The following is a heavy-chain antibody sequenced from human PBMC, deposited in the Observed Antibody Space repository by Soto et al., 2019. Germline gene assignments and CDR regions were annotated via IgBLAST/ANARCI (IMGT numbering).Heavy chain of an antibody. CDR3: ATIYGSGYRAFAF. CDR1: GDTFNFYS. D-gene: IGHD3-10*01. V-gene: IGHV1-69*04. CDR2: VNPILSMS. J-gene: IGHJ4*02. Sequence: QVQLVQSGAEVKRPGSSVKVSCKASGDTFNFYSINWVRQAPGLGLEWMGRVNPILSMSNYAQRFQGRVTMTADKSTSTAYMELSGLRSEDTAIYYCATIYGSGYRAFAFWGQGALVTVSS.